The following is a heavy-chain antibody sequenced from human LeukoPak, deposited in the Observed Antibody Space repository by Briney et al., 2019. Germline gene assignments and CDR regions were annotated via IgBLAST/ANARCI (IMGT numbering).Heavy chain of an antibody. Sequence: ASVKVSCKASGYTFTSYDINWVRQAPGQGLEWMGWMNPNSGNTGYAQKFQGRVTMTRNTSISTAYMELSSLRSEDTAVYYCTRGMTLGYYYYYYMDVWGKGTTVTISS. D-gene: IGHD2-21*02. CDR3: TRGMTLGYYYYYYMDV. V-gene: IGHV1-8*01. J-gene: IGHJ6*03. CDR2: MNPNSGNT. CDR1: GYTFTSYD.